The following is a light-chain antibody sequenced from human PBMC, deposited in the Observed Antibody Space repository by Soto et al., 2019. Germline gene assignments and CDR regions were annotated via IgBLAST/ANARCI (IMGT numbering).Light chain of an antibody. CDR1: SSNIGAGFD. Sequence: QSVLTQPPSVSGAPGQSVTISCTGSSSNIGAGFDVHWYQQLPGTVPKHLIYRNHNRPSGVSDRFSGSQSGTSASLAITGLQAEDEADYYCQSYDISLSEMVFGGGTKLTVL. CDR2: RNH. V-gene: IGLV1-40*01. J-gene: IGLJ2*01. CDR3: QSYDISLSEMV.